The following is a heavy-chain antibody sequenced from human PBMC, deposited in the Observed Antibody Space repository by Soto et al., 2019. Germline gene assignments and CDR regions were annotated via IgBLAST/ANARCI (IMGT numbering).Heavy chain of an antibody. CDR3: ARVRREHAFDI. Sequence: SETLSLTCAVSGGSISSGGYSWSWIRQPPGKGLEWIGYIYHSGSTYYNPSLKSRVTISVDRSKNQFSLKLSSVTAADTAVYYGARVRREHAFDIWGQGTMVTVSS. J-gene: IGHJ3*02. CDR1: GGSISSGGYS. CDR2: IYHSGST. D-gene: IGHD1-26*01. V-gene: IGHV4-30-2*01.